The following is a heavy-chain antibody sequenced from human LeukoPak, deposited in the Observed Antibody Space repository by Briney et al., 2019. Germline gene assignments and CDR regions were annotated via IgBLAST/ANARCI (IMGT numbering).Heavy chain of an antibody. V-gene: IGHV3-33*06. CDR1: GFTFSSYG. D-gene: IGHD1-26*01. Sequence: QPGRSLRLSCAASGFTFSSYGMHGVRQAPGEGREGVAVIRYDGSNKYYADSVKGRFTISRDNSKDTLYLQMNSLRAEDTAVYYCAKDQVGSGSHEYYFDYWGQGTLVTVSS. J-gene: IGHJ4*02. CDR3: AKDQVGSGSHEYYFDY. CDR2: IRYDGSNK.